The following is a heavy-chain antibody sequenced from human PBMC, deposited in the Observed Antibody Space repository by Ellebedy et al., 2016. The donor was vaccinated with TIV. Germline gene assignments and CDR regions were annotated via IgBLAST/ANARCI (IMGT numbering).Heavy chain of an antibody. V-gene: IGHV3-21*01. D-gene: IGHD3-3*01. J-gene: IGHJ6*02. Sequence: GESLKISCAASGFTFSTYSMNWVRQAPGKGLEWVSSISSSSSYIYYADSVKGRFTISRDNSKNTLYLQMNSLRAEDTAVYYCAREGTIFGVVIDHYYYYGMDVWGQGTTVTVSS. CDR1: GFTFSTYS. CDR2: ISSSSSYI. CDR3: AREGTIFGVVIDHYYYYGMDV.